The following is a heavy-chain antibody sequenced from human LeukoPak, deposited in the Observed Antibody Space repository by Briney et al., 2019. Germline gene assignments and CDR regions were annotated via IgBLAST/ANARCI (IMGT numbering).Heavy chain of an antibody. Sequence: GGSLRLSCAASGFTFSSYEMNWVRQAPGKGLEWVSYISSSGSTIYYADSVKGRFTISRDNAKNSLYLQMNSLRAEDTAVYYCAGVPYDSSGYYYFSFDYWGQGTLVTVSS. CDR1: GFTFSSYE. V-gene: IGHV3-48*03. CDR2: ISSSGSTI. D-gene: IGHD3-22*01. CDR3: AGVPYDSSGYYYFSFDY. J-gene: IGHJ4*02.